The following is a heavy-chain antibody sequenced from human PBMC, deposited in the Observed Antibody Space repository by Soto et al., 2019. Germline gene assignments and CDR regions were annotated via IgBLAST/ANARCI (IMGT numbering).Heavy chain of an antibody. CDR1: GGSFSGYY. V-gene: IGHV4-34*01. CDR3: ARDLTIDY. D-gene: IGHD7-27*01. Sequence: QVQLQQWGAGLLKPSETLSLTCAVYGGSFSGYYWSWIRQPPGKGLEWIGEINHSGSTNYNPSLKSRVTISVDTSKNQFSLKLSSVTAADTAVYYCARDLTIDYWGQGTLVTVPS. CDR2: INHSGST. J-gene: IGHJ4*02.